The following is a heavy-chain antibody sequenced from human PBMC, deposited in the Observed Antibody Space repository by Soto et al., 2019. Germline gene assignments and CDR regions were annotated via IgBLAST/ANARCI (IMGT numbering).Heavy chain of an antibody. V-gene: IGHV1-69*01. CDR1: GGTFSSYA. CDR2: IIPIFGTA. Sequence: QVQLVQSGAEVKKPGSSVKVSCKASGGTFSSYAISWVRQAPGQGLEWMGGIIPIFGTANYAQKFQGRVTSTADESTSTAYSELSSLRSEDTAVYYCARGGYCSGGSCYHGMDVWGQGPKVTVSS. D-gene: IGHD2-15*01. CDR3: ARGGYCSGGSCYHGMDV. J-gene: IGHJ6*02.